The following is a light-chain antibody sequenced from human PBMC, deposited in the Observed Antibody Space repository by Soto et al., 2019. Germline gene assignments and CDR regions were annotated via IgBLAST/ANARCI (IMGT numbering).Light chain of an antibody. CDR2: EVN. V-gene: IGLV2-8*01. CDR1: SSDVGGYNS. CDR3: SSYTGSNTVV. J-gene: IGLJ2*01. Sequence: QSVLTQPPSASGSPGQSVTISCTGTSSDVGGYNSVSWYQQHPGKAPKLVIYEVNKRPSGVPHRLSGSKSDTTASLTVSGLQAEDDAAYYCSSYTGSNTVVFGGGTKLTVL.